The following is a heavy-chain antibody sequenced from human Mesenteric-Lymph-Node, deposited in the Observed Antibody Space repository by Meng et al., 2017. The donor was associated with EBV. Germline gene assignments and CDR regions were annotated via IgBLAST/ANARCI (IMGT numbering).Heavy chain of an antibody. Sequence: QITLKESGPTLVKPTQTLTLSCTFSGFPLDTSGVNVGWIRQPPGKALEWLALIYWDDDKRYSPSLKSRLTLTKDTSKNQVVLTMTNMDPVDTATYYCATHLPGFDYWGQGTLVTVAS. CDR3: ATHLPGFDY. CDR2: IYWDDDK. CDR1: GFPLDTSGVN. J-gene: IGHJ4*02. V-gene: IGHV2-5*02. D-gene: IGHD5/OR15-5a*01.